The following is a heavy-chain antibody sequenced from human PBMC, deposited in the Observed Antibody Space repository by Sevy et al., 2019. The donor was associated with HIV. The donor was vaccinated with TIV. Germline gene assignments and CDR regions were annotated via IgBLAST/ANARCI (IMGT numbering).Heavy chain of an antibody. CDR1: GGTFINFA. CDR2: FIPLFDTT. Sequence: ASVKVSCKTSGGTFINFAITWVRQAPGQGLEWMGGFIPLFDTTNYSQRFQGRVTLTADGSTATAYMELSSLRSEDTGVYYWATSYLDSSGYSPLFYYGMDVWGQGTTVTVSS. D-gene: IGHD3-22*01. V-gene: IGHV1-69*13. J-gene: IGHJ6*02. CDR3: ATSYLDSSGYSPLFYYGMDV.